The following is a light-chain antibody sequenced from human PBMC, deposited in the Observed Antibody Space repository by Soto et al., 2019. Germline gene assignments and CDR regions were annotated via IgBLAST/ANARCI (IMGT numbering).Light chain of an antibody. V-gene: IGKV1-5*01. Sequence: DIQMTQSPSTLSASVGDRVTITSRASQFSSGWLAWYQQKPGKAPKLLIYDASSLESGVPSRFSGSGSGTEFTLTISSLQPDDFATYYCQQYNSYSPTFGQGTKVDI. CDR2: DAS. CDR1: QFSSGW. J-gene: IGKJ1*01. CDR3: QQYNSYSPT.